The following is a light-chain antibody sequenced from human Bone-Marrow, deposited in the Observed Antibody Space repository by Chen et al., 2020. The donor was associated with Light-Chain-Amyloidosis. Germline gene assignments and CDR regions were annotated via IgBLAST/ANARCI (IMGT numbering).Light chain of an antibody. CDR3: QSADSSGTYEVI. Sequence: SYELTQPPSVSVSPGQTARITCSGDDLPTKYAYWYQQKPGQAPVLVIHRDTERPSGISARFSGSSSVTTATLTISVVQAEDEADYHCQSADSSGTYEVIFGGGTKLTVL. V-gene: IGLV3-25*03. CDR1: DLPTKY. CDR2: RDT. J-gene: IGLJ2*01.